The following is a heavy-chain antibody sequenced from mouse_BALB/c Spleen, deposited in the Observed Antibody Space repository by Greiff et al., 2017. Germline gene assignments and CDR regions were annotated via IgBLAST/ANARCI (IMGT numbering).Heavy chain of an antibody. CDR2: INSDGGST. Sequence: EVKVEESGGGLVQPGESLKLSCESNEYEFPSHDMSWVRKTPEKRLELVAAINSDGGSTYYPDTMERRFIISRDNTKKTLYLQMSSLRSEDTALYYCARHRYDDGYYAMDYWGQGTSVTVSS. J-gene: IGHJ4*01. V-gene: IGHV5-2*01. CDR3: ARHRYDDGYYAMDY. CDR1: EYEFPSHD. D-gene: IGHD2-14*01.